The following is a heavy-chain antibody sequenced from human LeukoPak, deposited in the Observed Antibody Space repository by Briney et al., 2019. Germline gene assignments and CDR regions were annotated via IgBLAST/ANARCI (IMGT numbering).Heavy chain of an antibody. J-gene: IGHJ4*02. V-gene: IGHV4-34*01. CDR1: GGSFSGYY. CDR3: ARGQGTVTTH. Sequence: PSETLSLSCAVYGGSFSGYYWSWIRQPPGKGLEWIGEINHSGSANYNPSLKSRVTISLDTSKNQFSLKLSSVTAADTAVYYCARGQGTVTTHWGQGTLVAVSS. CDR2: INHSGSA. D-gene: IGHD4-17*01.